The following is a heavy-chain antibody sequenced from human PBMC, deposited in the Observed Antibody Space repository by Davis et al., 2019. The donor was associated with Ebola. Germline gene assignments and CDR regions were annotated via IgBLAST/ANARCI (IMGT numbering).Heavy chain of an antibody. CDR1: GLIFNNYW. J-gene: IGHJ6*04. D-gene: IGHD3-3*01. CDR3: AKGSVTIFGVAPDYYGMDV. V-gene: IGHV3-7*01. CDR2: IKEDGGEK. Sequence: GESLKTSCAASGLIFNNYWMSWIRQAPGKRQEWVAIIKEDGGEKYYVDSVKGRFTISRDNSKNTLYLQMNSLRAEDTAVYYCAKGSVTIFGVAPDYYGMDVWGKGTTVTVSS.